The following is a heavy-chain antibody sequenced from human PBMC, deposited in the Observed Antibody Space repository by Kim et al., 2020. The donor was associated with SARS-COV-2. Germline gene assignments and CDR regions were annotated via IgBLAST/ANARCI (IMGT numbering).Heavy chain of an antibody. D-gene: IGHD6-19*01. CDR2: IWYDGSNK. Sequence: GGSLRLSCAASGFTFSSYGMHWVRQAPGKGLEWVAVIWYDGSNKYYADSVKGRFTISRDNSKNTLYLQMNSLRAEDTAVYYCARDPIPIGEQWRSFYYYGMDVWGQGTTVTVSS. V-gene: IGHV3-33*01. CDR3: ARDPIPIGEQWRSFYYYGMDV. J-gene: IGHJ6*02. CDR1: GFTFSSYG.